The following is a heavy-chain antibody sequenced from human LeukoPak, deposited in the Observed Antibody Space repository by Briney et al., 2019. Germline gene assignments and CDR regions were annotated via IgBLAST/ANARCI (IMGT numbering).Heavy chain of an antibody. D-gene: IGHD2-2*01. V-gene: IGHV4-39*01. CDR2: IYYSGST. CDR1: GDSISTNVYY. J-gene: IGHJ6*02. CDR3: ARMTYCSSTSCYAEYYYYGMDV. Sequence: PSETLSLTCAVSGDSISTNVYYWGWIRQPPGKGLEWIGSIYYSGSTYYNPSLKSRVTISVDTSKNQFSLKLSSVTAADTAVYYCARMTYCSSTSCYAEYYYYGMDVWGQGTTVTVSS.